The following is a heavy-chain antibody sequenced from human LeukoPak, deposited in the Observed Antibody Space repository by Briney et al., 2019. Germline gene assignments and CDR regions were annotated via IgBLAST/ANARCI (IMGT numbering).Heavy chain of an antibody. CDR2: IYHTGST. Sequence: SETLSLTCDVSGGSISSGLYSWSWIRQPLGKGLEWIGYIYHTGSTYYNPSLKSRVTISVDTSKNQFSLRLSSVTAADTAVYYCAREYPDAFDIWGQGTMVTVSS. J-gene: IGHJ3*02. CDR3: AREYPDAFDI. V-gene: IGHV4-30-2*01. CDR1: GGSISSGLYS. D-gene: IGHD2-2*01.